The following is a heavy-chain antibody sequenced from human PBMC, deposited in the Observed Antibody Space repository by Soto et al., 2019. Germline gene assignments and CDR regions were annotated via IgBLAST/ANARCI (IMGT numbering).Heavy chain of an antibody. CDR3: ARDNGDGYNEGAFDI. Sequence: QVQLQESGPGLVKPSQTLSLTCSVSGVSISTGQYYWSWIRQSPGGGRQWIGYISYTGSTYYNPALKSRVSISADTTKIRFSLTLVNVTAADTAVYFCARDNGDGYNEGAFDIWGQGTMVTVSS. CDR1: GVSISTGQYY. V-gene: IGHV4-30-4*01. D-gene: IGHD2-21*01. CDR2: ISYTGST. J-gene: IGHJ3*02.